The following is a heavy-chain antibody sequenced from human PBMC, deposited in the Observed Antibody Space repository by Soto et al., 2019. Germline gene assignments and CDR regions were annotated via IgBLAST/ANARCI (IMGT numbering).Heavy chain of an antibody. D-gene: IGHD3-9*01. CDR3: TRSTYDIYDY. V-gene: IGHV3-73*01. CDR2: IRSKANNYAT. CDR1: GFTFSGST. J-gene: IGHJ4*02. Sequence: PGGSLRLSCAASGFTFSGSTMYWVRQASGKGLEWVGRIRSKANNYATAYAASVKGRFTISRDDSKNTAYLQMNSLKTEDKAVYYCTRSTYDIYDYWGQVSLVTVS.